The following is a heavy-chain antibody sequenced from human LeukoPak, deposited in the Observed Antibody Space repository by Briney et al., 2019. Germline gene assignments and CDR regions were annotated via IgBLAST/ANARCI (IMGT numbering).Heavy chain of an antibody. D-gene: IGHD6-13*01. CDR3: ARDLVAAAGAFDY. J-gene: IGHJ4*02. CDR2: MYCSGST. V-gene: IGHV4-61*01. CDR1: GGSLCSGSYY. Sequence: SGTLAHTCTVSGGSLCSGSYYLGWIRQPPGKGLEWIGYMYCSGSTNYNPSLKSRVTISVDTSKNQFSLKLSSVTAADTAVYYCARDLVAAAGAFDYWGRGTLVTVSS.